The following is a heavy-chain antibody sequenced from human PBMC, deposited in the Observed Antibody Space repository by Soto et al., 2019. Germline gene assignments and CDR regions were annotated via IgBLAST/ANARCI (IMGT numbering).Heavy chain of an antibody. CDR2: ISAYNGNR. CDR3: ARDGGTGLDY. V-gene: IGHV1-18*01. J-gene: IGHJ4*02. CDR1: GYIFTTFG. Sequence: QVQLVQSGAEVRKPGASVKVSCKASGYIFTTFGIGWVRQAPGHGLEWMGWISAYNGNRNFAQNVRDRVTMTTDTSTNTAHMELRSLTSDDTAVYYCARDGGTGLDYWGQGTLVTVSS. D-gene: IGHD1-1*01.